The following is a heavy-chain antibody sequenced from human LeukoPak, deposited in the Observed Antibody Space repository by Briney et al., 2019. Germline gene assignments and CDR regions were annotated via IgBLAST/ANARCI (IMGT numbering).Heavy chain of an antibody. CDR1: GFTFSSYA. V-gene: IGHV3-23*01. CDR2: ISGGGGSI. CDR3: AKGVGIAARPPFDY. Sequence: GGSLRLSCAASGFTFSSYAMSWVRQAPGKGLEWVSAISGGGGSIYYADSVKGRFTISRDNSKNTLYLQMSSLRAEDTAVYYCAKGVGIAARPPFDYWGQGTLVTVSS. D-gene: IGHD6-6*01. J-gene: IGHJ4*02.